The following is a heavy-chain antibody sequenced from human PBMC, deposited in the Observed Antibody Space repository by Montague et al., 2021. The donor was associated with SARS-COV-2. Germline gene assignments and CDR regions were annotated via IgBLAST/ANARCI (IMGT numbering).Heavy chain of an antibody. Sequence: SETLSLTCTVSGDSISNYYWNWIRQPPGKGLEWIGYIYYNGSTNYKPSLKSRVTISGDTSKNQLSLKVRSVAAADTAMYYCAKEREVVRAARTLVAFDLWGQGTMVTVSS. CDR2: IYYNGST. D-gene: IGHD2-2*01. J-gene: IGHJ3*01. CDR3: AKEREVVRAARTLVAFDL. CDR1: GDSISNYY. V-gene: IGHV4-59*12.